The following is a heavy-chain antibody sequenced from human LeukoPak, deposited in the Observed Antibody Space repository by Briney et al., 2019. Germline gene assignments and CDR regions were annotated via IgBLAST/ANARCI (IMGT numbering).Heavy chain of an antibody. Sequence: GSSVKVSCKASGGTFSSYAISWVRQAPGQGLEWMGGIIPIFGTANYAQKFQGRVTITTDESTSTAYMELSSLRSEDTAVYYCACPKGNYYGDYALDYWGQGTLVTVSS. J-gene: IGHJ4*02. V-gene: IGHV1-69*05. CDR2: IIPIFGTA. CDR3: ACPKGNYYGDYALDY. D-gene: IGHD4-17*01. CDR1: GGTFSSYA.